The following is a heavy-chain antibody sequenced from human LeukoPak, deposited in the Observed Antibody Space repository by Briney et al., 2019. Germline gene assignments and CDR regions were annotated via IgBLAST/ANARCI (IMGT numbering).Heavy chain of an antibody. V-gene: IGHV3-48*04. D-gene: IGHD3-22*01. CDR1: GFTFSSYS. CDR3: ATWNNIVVAISDWDCYYYMDV. J-gene: IGHJ6*03. CDR2: ISSSSSTI. Sequence: PGGSLRLSCAASGFTFSSYSMNWVRQAPGKGLEWVSYISSSSSTIYYADSVKGRFTISRDNAKNSLYLQMNSLRAEDTAVYYCATWNNIVVAISDWDCYYYMDVWGKGTTVTVSS.